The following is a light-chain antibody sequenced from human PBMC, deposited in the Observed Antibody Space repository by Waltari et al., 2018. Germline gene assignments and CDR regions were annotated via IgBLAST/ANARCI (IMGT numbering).Light chain of an antibody. Sequence: DIQMTQSPSAISASVGDRVTITCRGSQGISKYLAWFQQKPGKIPKHLIYTASNLESGVPSRFSGSGSGTEFTLTITSLQPEDSATYYCLQHSSYPYTFGQGTKLEI. V-gene: IGKV1-17*03. CDR3: LQHSSYPYT. CDR2: TAS. CDR1: QGISKY. J-gene: IGKJ2*01.